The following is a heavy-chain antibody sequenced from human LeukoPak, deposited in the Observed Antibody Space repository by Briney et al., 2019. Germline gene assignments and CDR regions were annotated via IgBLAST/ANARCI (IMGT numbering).Heavy chain of an antibody. CDR3: ARDVPLCSGDPCNWFDP. D-gene: IGHD2-15*01. Sequence: NASETLSLTCTVSGYSITSGYFWGWIRQPPGKGLEWIASVSHSGTTYNNPSLKSRVTISVDTSKNHFSLKLSSVTAADTAVYYCARDVPLCSGDPCNWFDPWGQGTLVTVSS. CDR2: VSHSGTT. V-gene: IGHV4-38-2*02. J-gene: IGHJ5*01. CDR1: GYSITSGYF.